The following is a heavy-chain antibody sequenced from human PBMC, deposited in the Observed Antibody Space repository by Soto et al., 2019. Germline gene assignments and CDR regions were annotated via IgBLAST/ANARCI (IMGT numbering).Heavy chain of an antibody. J-gene: IGHJ4*02. CDR2: IYSGGST. CDR3: ARAPPNDVWSGYYTFYFDY. CDR1: GFTVSSNY. V-gene: IGHV3-53*02. D-gene: IGHD3-3*01. Sequence: EVQLVETGGGLIQPGGSLRLSCAASGFTVSSNYMSWVRQAPGKGLEWVSVIYSGGSTYYADSVKGRFTISRDNSKNSLYLQMNSLRAEDTAVYYCARAPPNDVWSGYYTFYFDYWGQGTLVTVSS.